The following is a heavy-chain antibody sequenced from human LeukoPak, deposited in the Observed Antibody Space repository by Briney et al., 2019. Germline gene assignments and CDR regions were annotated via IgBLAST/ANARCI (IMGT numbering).Heavy chain of an antibody. CDR3: ARGHYGMDV. Sequence: GGSLRLSCAASGFIFSDYYMSWIRQAPGKGLEWVSYISTSTSYTNYADSVEGRFTISRDNAKNSLYLQMNSLRAEDTAVYYCARGHYGMDVWGQGTTVTVSS. CDR2: ISTSTSYT. J-gene: IGHJ6*02. CDR1: GFIFSDYY. V-gene: IGHV3-11*05.